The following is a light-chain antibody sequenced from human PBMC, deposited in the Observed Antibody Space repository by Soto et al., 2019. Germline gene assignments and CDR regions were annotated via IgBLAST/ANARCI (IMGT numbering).Light chain of an antibody. V-gene: IGLV2-14*01. Sequence: QSALTQPASVSGSPGQSITISCTGTSSDIGRFNYVSWYQQPPGKVPKLMIYEVRNRPSAVSNRFSGSKSGNTASLTISGLQDEDEDDYYCSAHTISSTHVFGGGTKLTVL. CDR3: SAHTISSTHV. CDR1: SSDIGRFNY. CDR2: EVR. J-gene: IGLJ3*02.